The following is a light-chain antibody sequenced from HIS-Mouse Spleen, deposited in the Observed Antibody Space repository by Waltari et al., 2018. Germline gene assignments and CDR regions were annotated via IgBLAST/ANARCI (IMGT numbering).Light chain of an antibody. CDR2: GAS. V-gene: IGKV3-15*01. CDR1: QSVSSN. J-gene: IGKJ5*01. Sequence: EIVMTQSPATLSVSPGERATLSCRASQSVSSNLAWYQQKPGQAPRLLIYGASTRATGIPARFSGSGSGTEFTLTISCLQSEDFATYYCQQYYSYGSFGQGTRLEIK. CDR3: QQYYSYGS.